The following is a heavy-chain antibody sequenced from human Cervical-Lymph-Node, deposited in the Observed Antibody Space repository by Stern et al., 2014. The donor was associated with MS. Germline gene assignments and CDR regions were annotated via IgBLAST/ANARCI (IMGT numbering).Heavy chain of an antibody. V-gene: IGHV3-33*01. D-gene: IGHD2-2*01. J-gene: IGHJ4*02. Sequence: DQLVESGGGVVQPGRSLRLSCAASGFTFSSYGMDWFRQPPGKGLEWVAIIWYDGSNKYYADAMKVRFTISRDNSKNTLYLQMNSLRAEDTAVYYCSITNVAVPAAPLDYWGQGTQVTVSS. CDR3: SITNVAVPAAPLDY. CDR1: GFTFSSYG. CDR2: IWYDGSNK.